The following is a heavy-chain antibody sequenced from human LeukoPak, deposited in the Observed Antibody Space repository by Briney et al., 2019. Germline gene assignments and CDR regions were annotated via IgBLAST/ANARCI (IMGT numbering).Heavy chain of an antibody. J-gene: IGHJ4*02. CDR2: INHSGST. CDR3: ARGNTENDSSGLDY. CDR1: GGSISSYY. V-gene: IGHV4-34*01. Sequence: SETLSLTCTVSGGSISSYYWSWIRQPPGKGLEWIGEINHSGSTNYNPSLKSRVTISVDTSKNQFSLKLSSVTAADTAVYYCARGNTENDSSGLDYWGQGTLVTVSS. D-gene: IGHD3-22*01.